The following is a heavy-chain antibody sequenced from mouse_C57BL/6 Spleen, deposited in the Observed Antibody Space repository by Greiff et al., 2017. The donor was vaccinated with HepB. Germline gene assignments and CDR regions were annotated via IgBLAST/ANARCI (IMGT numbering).Heavy chain of an antibody. D-gene: IGHD2-4*01. CDR3: TTSDYDEGFAY. Sequence: VHVKQSGAELVRPGASVKLSCTASGFNIKDYYMHWVKQRPEQGLEWIGRIDPEDGDTEYAPKFQGKATMTADTSSNTAYLQLSSLTSEDTAVYYCTTSDYDEGFAYWGQGTLVTVSA. V-gene: IGHV14-1*01. CDR2: IDPEDGDT. CDR1: GFNIKDYY. J-gene: IGHJ3*01.